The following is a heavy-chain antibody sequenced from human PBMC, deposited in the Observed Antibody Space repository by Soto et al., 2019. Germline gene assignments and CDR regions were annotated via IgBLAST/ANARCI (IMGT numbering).Heavy chain of an antibody. CDR1: GYTFTSYY. Sequence: ASVKVSCKASGYTFTSYYMHCVRQAPGQVLEWMGIINPSGGSTSYAQKFQGRVTMTRDTSTSTVYMELSSLRSEDTAVYYCARDPLTYYYDSSGSGAFDIWGQGTMVTVSS. J-gene: IGHJ3*02. CDR3: ARDPLTYYYDSSGSGAFDI. V-gene: IGHV1-46*01. D-gene: IGHD3-22*01. CDR2: INPSGGST.